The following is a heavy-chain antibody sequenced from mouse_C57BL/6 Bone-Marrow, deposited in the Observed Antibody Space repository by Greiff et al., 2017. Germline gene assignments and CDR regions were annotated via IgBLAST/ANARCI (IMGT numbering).Heavy chain of an antibody. CDR3: AKTFSDY. V-gene: IGHV1-59*01. J-gene: IGHJ2*01. CDR1: GYTFTSYW. CDR2: IDPSDSYT. Sequence: QVQLQQPGAELVRPGTSVKLSCKASGYTFTSYWMHWVKQRPGQGLEWIGVIDPSDSYTNYNQQFKGKATLTVDTSSSTAYMQLSSLTSEDSAVYYCAKTFSDYWGQGTTLTVSS.